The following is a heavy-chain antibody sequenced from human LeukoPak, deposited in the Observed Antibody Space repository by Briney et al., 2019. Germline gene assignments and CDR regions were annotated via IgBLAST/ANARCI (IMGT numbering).Heavy chain of an antibody. D-gene: IGHD1-26*01. CDR3: ARDLGGAPLFDY. V-gene: IGHV1-69*13. J-gene: IGHJ4*02. CDR1: GGTFSSYA. Sequence: SVKVSCKASGGTFSSYAISWVRQATGQGLEWMGGIIPIFGTANYAQKFQGRVTITADESTSTAYMELSSLRSEDTAVYYCARDLGGAPLFDYWGQGTLVTVSS. CDR2: IIPIFGTA.